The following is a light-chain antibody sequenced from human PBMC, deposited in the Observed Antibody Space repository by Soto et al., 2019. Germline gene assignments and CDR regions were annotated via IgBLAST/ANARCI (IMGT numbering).Light chain of an antibody. Sequence: IVLTQSPGTLSLSPGERATLSCRASQSVSSSYLAWYQQKPGQAPRLLIYGASSRATGIPDRFSGSGSGTDFTLTINSLEPEDFAVYYCQHRTNWPTWTFGQGTKVDIK. V-gene: IGKV3D-20*02. J-gene: IGKJ1*01. CDR2: GAS. CDR3: QHRTNWPTWT. CDR1: QSVSSSY.